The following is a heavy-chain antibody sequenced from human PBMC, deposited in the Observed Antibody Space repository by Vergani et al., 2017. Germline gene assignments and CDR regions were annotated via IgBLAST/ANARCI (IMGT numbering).Heavy chain of an antibody. J-gene: IGHJ4*02. CDR1: GGSFIGYY. CDR3: ARALGSSGWYISYFDY. V-gene: IGHV4-34*01. D-gene: IGHD6-19*01. CDR2: INHSGST. Sequence: QVQLQQWGAGLLKPSETLSLTCAVYGGSFIGYYWSWIRQPPGKGLEWIGEINHSGSTNYNPSLKSRVTISVDTSKNQFSLKLSSVTAADTAVYYCARALGSSGWYISYFDYWGQGTLVTVSS.